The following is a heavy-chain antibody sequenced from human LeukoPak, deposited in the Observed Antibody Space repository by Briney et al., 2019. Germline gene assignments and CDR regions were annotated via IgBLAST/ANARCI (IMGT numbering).Heavy chain of an antibody. V-gene: IGHV1-69*13. J-gene: IGHJ3*02. CDR2: IIPIFGTA. D-gene: IGHD3-16*02. Sequence: ASVKVSCKASGGTFSSYAISWVRQAPGQGLEWMGGIIPIFGTANYAQKFQGRVTITADESTSTAYMELSSLRSEDTAVYYCARGKFNDYVWGSYRYDAFDIWGQGTMVTVSS. CDR3: ARGKFNDYVWGSYRYDAFDI. CDR1: GGTFSSYA.